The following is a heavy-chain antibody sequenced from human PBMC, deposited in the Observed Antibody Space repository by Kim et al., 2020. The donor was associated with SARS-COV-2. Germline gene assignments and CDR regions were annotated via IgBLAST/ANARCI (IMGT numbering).Heavy chain of an antibody. CDR3: ARAVYYYDSSGYYYFWFDP. D-gene: IGHD3-22*01. CDR1: GGSISSYY. V-gene: IGHV4-59*01. CDR2: IYYSGST. J-gene: IGHJ5*02. Sequence: SETLSLTCTVSGGSISSYYWSWIRQPPGKGLEWLGYIYYSGSTNYNPSLKSRVPISVDTSKNQFSLKLSSVTAADTAVYYCARAVYYYDSSGYYYFWFDPWGQGTLVTVSS.